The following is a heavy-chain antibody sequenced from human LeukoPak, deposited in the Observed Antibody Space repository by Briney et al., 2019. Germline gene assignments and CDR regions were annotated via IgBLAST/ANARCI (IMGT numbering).Heavy chain of an antibody. CDR3: AKDLLRGYSYGYFAFDI. J-gene: IGHJ3*02. CDR2: ISGSGGST. D-gene: IGHD5-18*01. CDR1: GSTFSSYA. V-gene: IGHV3-23*01. Sequence: GGSLRLSCAASGSTFSSYAMSWVRQAPGKGLEWVSAISGSGGSTYYADSVKGRFTISRDNSKNTLYLQMNSLRAEDTAVYYCAKDLLRGYSYGYFAFDIWGQGTMVTVSS.